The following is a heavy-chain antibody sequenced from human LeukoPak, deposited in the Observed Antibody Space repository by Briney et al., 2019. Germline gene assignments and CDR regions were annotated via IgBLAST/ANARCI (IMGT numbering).Heavy chain of an antibody. CDR2: INPNSGGT. V-gene: IGHV1-2*02. CDR1: GYTFTGDF. CDR3: ARGYSGYDF. J-gene: IGHJ4*02. Sequence: GASVTVSCKASGYTFTGDFMHWVRQAPGQGLEWMGWINPNSGGTNYAQKFQGRVTMTSDTSISTAYMELSRLRSDDTAVYYCARGYSGYDFWGQGTLVTVSS. D-gene: IGHD5-12*01.